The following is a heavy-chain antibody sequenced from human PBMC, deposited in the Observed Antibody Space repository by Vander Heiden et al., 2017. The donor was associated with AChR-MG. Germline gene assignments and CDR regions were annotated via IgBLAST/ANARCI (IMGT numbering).Heavy chain of an antibody. CDR3: ARAWPAATNWFDP. D-gene: IGHD2-2*01. Sequence: QVQLQESGPGLVKPSQTLSLTCTVSGGSISSGGYYWSWLRQHPGKGLEWIGYIYYSGSTYYNPSLKSRVTISVDTSKNQFSLKRRSVTAADTAVYYCARAWPAATNWFDPWGQGTLVTVSS. J-gene: IGHJ5*02. CDR1: GGSISSGGYY. CDR2: IYYSGST. V-gene: IGHV4-31*03.